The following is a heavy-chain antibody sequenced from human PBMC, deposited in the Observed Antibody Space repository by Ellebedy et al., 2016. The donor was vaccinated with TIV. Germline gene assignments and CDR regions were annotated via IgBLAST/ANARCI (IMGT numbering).Heavy chain of an antibody. J-gene: IGHJ4*02. CDR3: AGGPSRGY. Sequence: PGGSLRLSCAASGFTVSNNYMSWVRQAPGKGLEWVSLIYSVDTTQYADSVKSRFTISRDNSKNTVYLQMNSLRAEDTAVYYRAGGPSRGYWGRGTLVTVSS. CDR1: GFTVSNNY. V-gene: IGHV3-53*01. CDR2: IYSVDTT. D-gene: IGHD2-2*01.